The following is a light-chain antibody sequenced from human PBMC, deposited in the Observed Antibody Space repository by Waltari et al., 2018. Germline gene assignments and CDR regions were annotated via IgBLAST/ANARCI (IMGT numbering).Light chain of an antibody. CDR1: QSILTY. J-gene: IGKJ4*01. V-gene: IGKV1-39*01. Sequence: DIQMTQSPSSLSASVGDRVTITCRPSQSILTYLNWYQQKPGKAPKVLISAVSTLQRVVPSRFSGSGSGTDFTLTISSLQPEDFATYYCQQTYSVPLTFGGGTKVEVK. CDR2: AVS. CDR3: QQTYSVPLT.